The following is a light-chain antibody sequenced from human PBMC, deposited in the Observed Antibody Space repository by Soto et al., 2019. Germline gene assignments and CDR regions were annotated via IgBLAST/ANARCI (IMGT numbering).Light chain of an antibody. V-gene: IGKV1-5*03. J-gene: IGKJ1*01. CDR2: KAS. CDR1: QSISSW. CDR3: QQYNDNWT. Sequence: DTQMTQSPSTLSASVGDRVTITCRASQSISSWLAWYQQKPGKAPRLLIYKASNLESGAPSRFSGSGSGTEFTLTISSLQPDDSATYYCQQYNDNWTFGQGTKVDIK.